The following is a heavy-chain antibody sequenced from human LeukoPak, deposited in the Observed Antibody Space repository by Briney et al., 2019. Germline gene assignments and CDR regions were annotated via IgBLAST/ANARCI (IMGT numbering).Heavy chain of an antibody. J-gene: IGHJ4*02. CDR3: ARDRGYFDN. CDR2: ITSSSNYI. V-gene: IGHV3-21*01. CDR1: GFTFSIYS. Sequence: PGGSLRLSCAASGFTFSIYSMNWVRQAPGKGREWLSSITSSSNYIYYADSVKGRFTISRDNVQNSLYLQMNSLRAEDTAMYYCARDRGYFDNWGQGTLVTVSS.